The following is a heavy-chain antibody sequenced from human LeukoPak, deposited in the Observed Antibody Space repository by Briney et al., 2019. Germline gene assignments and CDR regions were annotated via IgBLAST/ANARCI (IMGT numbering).Heavy chain of an antibody. D-gene: IGHD1/OR15-1a*01. V-gene: IGHV2-5*02. CDR2: IYWDGDK. J-gene: IGHJ4*02. Sequence: GSGPTLVNPTQTLTLTCTFSGFSLYSSGVGVGWIRQPPGKALEWLAVIYWDGDKRYNPSLRSRLTMSKDASKSQVFLVMSNMDPVDTATYYCAHRRPGHLTGWDNSYFDNWGPGTLVTVSS. CDR3: AHRRPGHLTGWDNSYFDN. CDR1: GFSLYSSGVG.